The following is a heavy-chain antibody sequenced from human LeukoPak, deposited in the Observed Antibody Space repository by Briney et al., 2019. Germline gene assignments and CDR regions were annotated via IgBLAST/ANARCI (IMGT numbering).Heavy chain of an antibody. Sequence: GSVKVSCKASGYTFTGYYMHWVRQAPGQGLEWMGWINPNSGGTNYAQKFQGRVTMTRDTSISTAYMELSRLRSDDTAVYYCARVYYYDSSGYYTDDAFDIWGQGTMVTVSS. D-gene: IGHD3-22*01. CDR3: ARVYYYDSSGYYTDDAFDI. CDR2: INPNSGGT. J-gene: IGHJ3*02. CDR1: GYTFTGYY. V-gene: IGHV1-2*02.